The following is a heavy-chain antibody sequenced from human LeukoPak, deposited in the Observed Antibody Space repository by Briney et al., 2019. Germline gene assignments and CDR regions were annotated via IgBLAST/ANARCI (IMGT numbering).Heavy chain of an antibody. CDR1: GFTFDNYA. Sequence: TGGSLRLSCAASGFTFDNYAMGWVRQAPGKGLEWVSVISGSGGSTYYADSVKGRFTISRDNSKNTLYLQMNNLRAEDTAVYYCAKEQTGQFDYWGQETLITVSS. V-gene: IGHV3-23*01. J-gene: IGHJ4*02. CDR2: ISGSGGST. CDR3: AKEQTGQFDY.